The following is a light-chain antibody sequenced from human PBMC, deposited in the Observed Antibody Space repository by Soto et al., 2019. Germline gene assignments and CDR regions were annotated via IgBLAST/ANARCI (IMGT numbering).Light chain of an antibody. CDR1: QSISTY. CDR2: GAS. Sequence: DIEMTQSPSSLSVSVGDRVTITCRASQSISTYLNWYQKKPGKAPKSLIYGASTLQSGVPSRFSGSGSGTDFTLTISSLQPEDFATYFCHQKYRLPRTFGQGTKVDIK. J-gene: IGKJ1*01. CDR3: HQKYRLPRT. V-gene: IGKV1-39*01.